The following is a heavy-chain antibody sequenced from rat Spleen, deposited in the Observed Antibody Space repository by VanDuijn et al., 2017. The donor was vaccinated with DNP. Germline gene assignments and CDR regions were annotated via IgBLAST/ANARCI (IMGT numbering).Heavy chain of an antibody. D-gene: IGHD3-2*01. Sequence: EVQLVESGGGLVQPGRSLKLSCAASGFTFSDYSMAWVRQAPKKGLEWVTTISYDGGSTYYRDSVKGRFTISRDNAKNTLYLQMDSLRSEDTATYCCARHGAFTSVIHRDYFAMDAWGQGTSVTVSS. CDR2: ISYDGGST. CDR1: GFTFSDYS. V-gene: IGHV5-7*01. J-gene: IGHJ4*01. CDR3: ARHGAFTSVIHRDYFAMDA.